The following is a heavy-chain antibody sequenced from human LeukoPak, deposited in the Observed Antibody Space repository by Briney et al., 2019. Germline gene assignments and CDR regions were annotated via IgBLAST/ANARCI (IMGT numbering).Heavy chain of an antibody. CDR1: GFTFSSYS. J-gene: IGHJ6*03. D-gene: IGHD2-8*01. CDR3: AKDRCSNGIGCYYYYMDV. Sequence: PGGSLGLSCAASGFTFSSYSMNWVRQAPGKGLEWVSYISSSSSTIYYADSVKGRFTISRDNAKNSLYLQMNSLRAEDTAVYYCAKDRCSNGIGCYYYYMDVWGKGTTVTISS. CDR2: ISSSSSTI. V-gene: IGHV3-48*01.